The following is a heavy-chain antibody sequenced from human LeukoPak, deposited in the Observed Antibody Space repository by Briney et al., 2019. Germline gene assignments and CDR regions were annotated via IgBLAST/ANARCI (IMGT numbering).Heavy chain of an antibody. V-gene: IGHV3-23*01. Sequence: GGSLRLSCAASGFTFSSYAMSWVRQAPGKGLEWVSAISGSGGSTYYADSVKGRFTISRDNSKNTLYLQMNSLRAEDTAVYYCAKGGAPTHLAAAVRFDYWGQGTLVTVSS. D-gene: IGHD6-13*01. J-gene: IGHJ4*02. CDR3: AKGGAPTHLAAAVRFDY. CDR1: GFTFSSYA. CDR2: ISGSGGST.